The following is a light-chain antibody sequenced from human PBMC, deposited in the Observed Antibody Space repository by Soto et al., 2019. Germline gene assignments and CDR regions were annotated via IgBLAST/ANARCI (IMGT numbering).Light chain of an antibody. J-gene: IGKJ4*01. CDR2: GAS. V-gene: IGKV3-20*01. CDR1: QSVSSSY. Sequence: EIVLTQSPGTLSLSPGERATLSCRASQSVSSSYLAWYQQKPGQAPRLLIYGASSRATGIPDRFSGSVSGTDFTLTISRLEPEDCAVYYCQQYGSSPRTFGGWTKVEIK. CDR3: QQYGSSPRT.